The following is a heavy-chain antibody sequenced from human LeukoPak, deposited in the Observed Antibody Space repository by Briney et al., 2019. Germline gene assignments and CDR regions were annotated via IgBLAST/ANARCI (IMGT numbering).Heavy chain of an antibody. V-gene: IGHV1-46*01. CDR1: GYTFTNYY. D-gene: IGHD6-19*01. CDR2: INPIGGST. J-gene: IGHJ4*02. Sequence: ASVKVSCKASGYTFTNYYMHWVRQAPGQGLEWMGIINPIGGSTTYAQRFQGRVTMTRDTSTSTVYMELSSLRSEETAVYYCARASYSSAHFDYWGQGTLVTVSS. CDR3: ARASYSSAHFDY.